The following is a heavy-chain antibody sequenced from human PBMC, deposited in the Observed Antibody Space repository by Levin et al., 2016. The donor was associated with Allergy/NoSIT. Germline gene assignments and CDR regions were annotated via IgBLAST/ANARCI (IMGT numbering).Heavy chain of an antibody. Sequence: VRQAPGKGLEWVAVISYDGSNKYYADSVKGRFTISRDNSKNTLYLQMNSLRAEDTAVYYCAKGPYCSSTSCYTYYMDVWGKGTTVTVSS. D-gene: IGHD2-2*02. CDR2: ISYDGSNK. J-gene: IGHJ6*03. V-gene: IGHV3-30*18. CDR3: AKGPYCSSTSCYTYYMDV.